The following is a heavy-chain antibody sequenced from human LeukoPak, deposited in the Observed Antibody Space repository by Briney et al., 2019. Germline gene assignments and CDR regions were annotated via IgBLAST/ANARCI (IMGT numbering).Heavy chain of an antibody. Sequence: KPSETLSLTCTVSGGSISSYYWSWIRQPPGKGLEWIGYIYYSGSTNYNPSLKSQVTISVDTSKNQFSLKLSSVTAADTAVYYCARGMDYFDYWGQGTLVTVSS. CDR2: IYYSGST. V-gene: IGHV4-59*01. D-gene: IGHD2-2*03. CDR3: ARGMDYFDY. J-gene: IGHJ4*02. CDR1: GGSISSYY.